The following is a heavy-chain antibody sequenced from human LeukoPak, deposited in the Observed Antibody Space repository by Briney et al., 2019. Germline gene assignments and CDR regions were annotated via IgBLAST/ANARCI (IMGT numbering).Heavy chain of an antibody. Sequence: GRSLRLSCAASGFTFSTYAMHWVRQAPGKGLEWVAVMSYDGSNKAYADSVKGRFTISRDNSKNTLYLQMNSLRAEDTAVYYCARGLRRAGYSGYDCLDYWGQGTLVSVSS. D-gene: IGHD5-12*01. CDR2: MSYDGSNK. V-gene: IGHV3-30-3*01. J-gene: IGHJ4*02. CDR3: ARGLRRAGYSGYDCLDY. CDR1: GFTFSTYA.